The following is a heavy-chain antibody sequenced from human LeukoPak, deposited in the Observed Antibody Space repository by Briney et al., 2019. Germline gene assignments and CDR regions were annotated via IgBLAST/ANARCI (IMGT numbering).Heavy chain of an antibody. CDR2: IYYSGST. CDR3: ARERITMVRGVRYGMDV. V-gene: IGHV4-30-4*01. J-gene: IGHJ6*02. CDR1: GGSISSGDFH. D-gene: IGHD3-10*01. Sequence: SETLSLTCIVSGGSISSGDFHWSWVRQPPGKGLEWIGYIYYSGSTYYNPSLKSRVTISVDTSKNQFSLKLSSVTAADTAVYYCARERITMVRGVRYGMDVWGQGATVTVSS.